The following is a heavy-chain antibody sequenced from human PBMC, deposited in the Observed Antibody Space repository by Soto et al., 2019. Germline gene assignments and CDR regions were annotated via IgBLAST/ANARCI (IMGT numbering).Heavy chain of an antibody. Sequence: ASVKVSCKASAYTFTSYGISWVRQAPGQGLEWMGWISAYNGNTNYAQKLQGRVTMTTDTSTSTAYMELRSLRSDDTAVYYCARRGYSYGYGYYYYGMDVWGQGTTVTVSS. CDR2: ISAYNGNT. CDR1: AYTFTSYG. CDR3: ARRGYSYGYGYYYYGMDV. J-gene: IGHJ6*02. V-gene: IGHV1-18*01. D-gene: IGHD5-18*01.